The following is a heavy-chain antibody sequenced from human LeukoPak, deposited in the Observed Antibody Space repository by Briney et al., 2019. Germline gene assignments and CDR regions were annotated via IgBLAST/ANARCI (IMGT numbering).Heavy chain of an antibody. CDR1: GYTFTSYD. J-gene: IGHJ6*03. CDR3: ARRGSSWSLYYYYYYYMDV. Sequence: ASVKVSCKASGYTFTSYDINWVRQATGQGLEWMGWMNPNSGNTDYAQKFQGRVTMTRNTSISTAYMELSSLRSEDTAVYYCARRGSSWSLYYYYYYYMDVWGKGTTVTVSS. V-gene: IGHV1-8*01. D-gene: IGHD6-13*01. CDR2: MNPNSGNT.